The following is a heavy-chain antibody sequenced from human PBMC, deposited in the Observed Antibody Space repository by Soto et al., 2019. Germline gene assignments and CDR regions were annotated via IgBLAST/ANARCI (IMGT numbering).Heavy chain of an antibody. CDR1: GYTFTSYY. CDR2: INPSGGST. V-gene: IGHV1-46*01. CDR3: AREFLEWLAPYYYYYGMDV. D-gene: IGHD3-3*01. Sequence: ASVEVSCKASGYTFTSYYMHWVLQAPGEGLEWMGIINPSGGSTSYAQKFQGRVTMIRDTSTSTVYMELSSLRSEDTAVYYCAREFLEWLAPYYYYYGMDVWGQGTTVTVSS. J-gene: IGHJ6*02.